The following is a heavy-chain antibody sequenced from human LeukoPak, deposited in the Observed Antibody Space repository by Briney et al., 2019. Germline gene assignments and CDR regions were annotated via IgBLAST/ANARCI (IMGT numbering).Heavy chain of an antibody. D-gene: IGHD6-19*01. V-gene: IGHV3-48*01. CDR1: GFTFSSYA. J-gene: IGHJ4*02. CDR3: GRDVLAVAADY. CDR2: ITSSSSTI. Sequence: GGSLRLSCAASGFTFSSYAMSWVRQAPGKGLEWVSYITSSSSTIYYADSVKGRFTISRDNAKNSLYLQMNSLRAEDTAVYYCGRDVLAVAADYWGQGTLVTVSS.